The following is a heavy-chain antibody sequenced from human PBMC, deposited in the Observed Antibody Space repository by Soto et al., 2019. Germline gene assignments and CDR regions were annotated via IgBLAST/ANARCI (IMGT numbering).Heavy chain of an antibody. V-gene: IGHV3-9*01. CDR2: ISWNSGSI. D-gene: IGHD2-15*01. CDR1: GFTFDDYA. Sequence: DVQLVESGGGLVQPGRSLRLSCAASGFTFDDYAMHWVRQAPGKGLEWVSGISWNSGSIGYADSVKGRFTISRDNAKNSLYLQMNSLRAEDTALYYCAKDPGGSSDAFDIWGQGTMVTVSS. J-gene: IGHJ3*02. CDR3: AKDPGGSSDAFDI.